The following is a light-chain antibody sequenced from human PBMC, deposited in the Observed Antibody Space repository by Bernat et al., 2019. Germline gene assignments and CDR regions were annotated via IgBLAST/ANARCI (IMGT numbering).Light chain of an antibody. J-gene: IGLJ3*02. Sequence: QSVLTQPPSASGTPGQRVTISCSGSSSNIGSNTVNWYQQLPGTAPKLLIYSNNQRPSGVPDRFSGSKSGTSASLAISGLQYEDEADYYCAAWDDSLNALMFGGGTKLTVL. CDR1: SSNIGSNT. V-gene: IGLV1-44*01. CDR3: AAWDDSLNALM. CDR2: SNN.